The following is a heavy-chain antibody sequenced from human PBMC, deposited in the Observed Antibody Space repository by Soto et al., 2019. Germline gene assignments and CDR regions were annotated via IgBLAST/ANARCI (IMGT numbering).Heavy chain of an antibody. Sequence: KLSCEASGCTFNGHYIHWVRHSPEQGPEWMGEIGPESGATRYAQKFQGRVTMTRGTSITTVYMELKNLSPDDTAVYYCGRGRSGQIVVFYWGQGTPVTVSS. V-gene: IGHV1-2*02. CDR3: GRGRSGQIVVFY. CDR1: GCTFNGHY. D-gene: IGHD1-26*01. J-gene: IGHJ4*02. CDR2: IGPESGAT.